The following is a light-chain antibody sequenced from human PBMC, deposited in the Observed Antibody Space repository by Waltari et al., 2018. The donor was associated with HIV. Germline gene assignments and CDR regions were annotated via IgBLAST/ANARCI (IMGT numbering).Light chain of an antibody. Sequence: VMPQSPATPSVSPVERATLSCRASEIVIINLAWYQQKPGQPPSLLLFGASTRATDIPARFSGSGSGTEFTLPINSLQPEDSAIYYCQQYGKWPHNFGGGTKVEVK. CDR3: QQYGKWPHN. V-gene: IGKV3-15*01. J-gene: IGKJ4*01. CDR1: EIVIIN. CDR2: GAS.